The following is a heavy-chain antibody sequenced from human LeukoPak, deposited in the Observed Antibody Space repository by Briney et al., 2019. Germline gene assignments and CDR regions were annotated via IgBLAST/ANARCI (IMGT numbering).Heavy chain of an antibody. V-gene: IGHV4-59*12. Sequence: MASETLSLTCTVSGGSISSYYWSWIRQPPGKGLEWIGYIYYSGSTYYNPSLKSRVTISVDTSKNQFSLKLSSVTAADTAVYYCARMMSTVTSDFDYWGQGTLVTVSS. CDR1: GGSISSYY. CDR3: ARMMSTVTSDFDY. D-gene: IGHD4-4*01. J-gene: IGHJ4*02. CDR2: IYYSGST.